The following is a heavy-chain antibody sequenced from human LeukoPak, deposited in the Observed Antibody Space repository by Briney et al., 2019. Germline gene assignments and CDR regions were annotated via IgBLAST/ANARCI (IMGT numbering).Heavy chain of an antibody. J-gene: IGHJ4*02. CDR1: GGSFSGYY. CDR3: ARWGRLYYYDSSGYSFDY. Sequence: PSETLSLTCAVYGGSFSGYYWSWIRQPPGKGLEWNGEINHSGSTNYNPSLKSRVTISVDTSKNQFSLKLSSVTAADTAVYYCARWGRLYYYDSSGYSFDYWGQGTLVTVSS. V-gene: IGHV4-34*01. D-gene: IGHD3-22*01. CDR2: INHSGST.